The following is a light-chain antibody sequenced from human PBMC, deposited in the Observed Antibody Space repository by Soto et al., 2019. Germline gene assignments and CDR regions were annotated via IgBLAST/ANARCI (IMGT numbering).Light chain of an antibody. J-gene: IGLJ1*01. V-gene: IGLV1-44*01. CDR3: AAWDDGLNGYV. Sequence: QSVLAQPPSVSGTPGQGVTISCSGSSSNIGSNAVNWYQQLPGTAPKLLIYSDYQRPSDVPDRFSASKSATSASLAIRGLQSEDEADYYCAAWDDGLNGYVFGTGTKGTVL. CDR1: SSNIGSNA. CDR2: SDY.